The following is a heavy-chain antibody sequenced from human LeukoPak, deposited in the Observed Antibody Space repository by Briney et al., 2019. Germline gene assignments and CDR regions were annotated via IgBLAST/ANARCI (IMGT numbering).Heavy chain of an antibody. V-gene: IGHV3-23*01. D-gene: IGHD6-19*01. CDR2: ISGTGDNS. Sequence: GGSLRLSCAASGFAFSSYDMNWVRQAAGKGLEWVSQISGTGDNSDYADSVKGRFTISRDNSKRTLYLQLNNLRVENTAIYYCAFPAHHWLVRGAFDIWGQGTVVTVSS. CDR3: AFPAHHWLVRGAFDI. CDR1: GFAFSSYD. J-gene: IGHJ3*02.